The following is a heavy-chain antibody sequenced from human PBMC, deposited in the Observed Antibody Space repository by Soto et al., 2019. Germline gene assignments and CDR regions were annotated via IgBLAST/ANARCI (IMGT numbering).Heavy chain of an antibody. CDR1: GFTFSSYG. CDR3: AKDALVGASRYYFDY. CDR2: ISYDGSNK. J-gene: IGHJ4*02. D-gene: IGHD1-26*01. Sequence: SLRLSCAASGFTFSSYGMHWVRQAPGKGLEWVAVISYDGSNKYYADSVKGRFTISRDNSKNTLYLQMNSLRAEDTAVYYCAKDALVGASRYYFDYWGQGTLVTV. V-gene: IGHV3-30*18.